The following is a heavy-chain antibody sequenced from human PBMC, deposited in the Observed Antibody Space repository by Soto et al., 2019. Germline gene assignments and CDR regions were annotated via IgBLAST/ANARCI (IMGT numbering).Heavy chain of an antibody. J-gene: IGHJ5*02. CDR2: IYYSGST. CDR3: ARAHVGSSWGYNWFDP. CDR1: GGSISSYY. Sequence: PSETLSLTCTVSGGSISSYYWSWIRQPPGKGLEWIGYIYYSGSTNYNPSLKSRVTISVDTSKNQFSLKLSSVTAADTAVYYCARAHVGSSWGYNWFDPWGQGTLVTVSS. V-gene: IGHV4-59*01. D-gene: IGHD6-13*01.